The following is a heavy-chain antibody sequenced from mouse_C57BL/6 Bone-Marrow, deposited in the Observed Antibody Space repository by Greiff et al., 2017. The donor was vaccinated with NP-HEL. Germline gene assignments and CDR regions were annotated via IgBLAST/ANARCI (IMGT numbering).Heavy chain of an antibody. Sequence: QVRLQQPGAELVRPGSSVKLSCKASGYTFTSYWMDWVKQRPGQGLEWIGNIYPSDSETHYNQKFKDKATLTVDKSSSTAYMQLSSLTSEDSAVYYCARYSRGYFDYWGQGTTLTVSS. D-gene: IGHD2-12*01. V-gene: IGHV1-61*01. CDR1: GYTFTSYW. CDR2: IYPSDSET. CDR3: ARYSRGYFDY. J-gene: IGHJ2*01.